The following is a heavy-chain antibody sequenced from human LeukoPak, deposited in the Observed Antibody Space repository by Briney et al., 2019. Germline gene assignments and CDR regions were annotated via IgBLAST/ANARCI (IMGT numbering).Heavy chain of an antibody. CDR1: GFTFSSYG. D-gene: IGHD3-9*01. Sequence: GGSLRLSRAASGFTFSSYGMHWVRQAPGKGLEWVAVIWYDGSNKYYADSVKGRFTISRDNSKNTLYLQMNSLRAEDTAVYYCARDHSTTELRYFDWFGGFGYYYGMDVWGQGTTVTVSS. J-gene: IGHJ6*02. V-gene: IGHV3-33*01. CDR3: ARDHSTTELRYFDWFGGFGYYYGMDV. CDR2: IWYDGSNK.